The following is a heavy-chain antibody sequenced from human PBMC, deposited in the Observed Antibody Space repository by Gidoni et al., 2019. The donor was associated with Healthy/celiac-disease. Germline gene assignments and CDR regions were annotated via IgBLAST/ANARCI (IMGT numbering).Heavy chain of an antibody. Sequence: EVQLLESGGGLVQPGGSLRLSCAASGFTFSSYAMSWVRQGPGKGLEWVSASSGSGGSTYYADAVKGRFTISRDNSKNTLYLQMNSLRAEDTAVYYCAKDMGYDILTGTLDYWGQGTLVTVSS. CDR1: GFTFSSYA. CDR2: SSGSGGST. CDR3: AKDMGYDILTGTLDY. D-gene: IGHD3-9*01. V-gene: IGHV3-23*01. J-gene: IGHJ4*02.